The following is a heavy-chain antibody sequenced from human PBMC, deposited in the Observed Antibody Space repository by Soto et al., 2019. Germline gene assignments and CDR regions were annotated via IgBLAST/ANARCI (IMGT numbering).Heavy chain of an antibody. V-gene: IGHV4-39*01. CDR3: ARHQGYCSSTSCHYYYYYYMDV. CDR1: GGSISSSSYY. J-gene: IGHJ6*03. CDR2: IYYSGST. Sequence: TLSLTCTVSGGSISSSSYYWGWIRQPPGKGLEWIGSIYYSGSTYYNPSLKSRVTISVDTSKNQFSLKLSSVTAADTAVYYCARHQGYCSSTSCHYYYYYYMDVWGKGTTVTVSS. D-gene: IGHD2-2*01.